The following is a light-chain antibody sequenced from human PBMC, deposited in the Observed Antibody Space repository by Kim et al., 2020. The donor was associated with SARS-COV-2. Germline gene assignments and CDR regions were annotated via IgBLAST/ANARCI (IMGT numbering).Light chain of an antibody. Sequence: EIVMTQSPATLSVSPGERATLSCRASQSVSSNLAWYQQKPGQAPRLLIKGASTRATGIAARFSGSGSGTEFTLTISSLQSEDFAFYYCQQYNQFPLTFGGGTKVDIK. V-gene: IGKV3-15*01. CDR2: GAS. CDR3: QQYNQFPLT. J-gene: IGKJ4*01. CDR1: QSVSSN.